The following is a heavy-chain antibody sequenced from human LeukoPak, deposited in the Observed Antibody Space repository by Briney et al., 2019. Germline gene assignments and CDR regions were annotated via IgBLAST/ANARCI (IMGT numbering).Heavy chain of an antibody. V-gene: IGHV3-21*01. CDR1: GFIFSDYS. CDR2: ISNGGGYI. J-gene: IGHJ4*02. CDR3: ARAVVGSAYDYFDY. Sequence: GGSLRLSCAASGFIFSDYSMNWVRQAPGKGLEWVSFISNGGGYIYYTDSVKGRFTISRDNAKNSLFLQMNSLRAEDTAVYFCARAVVGSAYDYFDYWGQGTLFTVYS. D-gene: IGHD5-12*01.